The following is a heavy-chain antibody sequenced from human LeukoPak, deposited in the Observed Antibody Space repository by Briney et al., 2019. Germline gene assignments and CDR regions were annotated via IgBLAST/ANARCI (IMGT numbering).Heavy chain of an antibody. CDR1: GFTFSSYS. CDR2: ISSGSTYM. J-gene: IGHJ3*02. D-gene: IGHD6-6*01. V-gene: IGHV3-21*01. Sequence: GGSLRLSCAASGFTFSSYSMNWGRQAPGKGLEWVSSISSGSTYMYYADSVKGRFTISRDNAQNSMYLQMNSLRAEDTAVYYCGRVGGRSKAAKGDAFDIWGQGTMVTVSS. CDR3: GRVGGRSKAAKGDAFDI.